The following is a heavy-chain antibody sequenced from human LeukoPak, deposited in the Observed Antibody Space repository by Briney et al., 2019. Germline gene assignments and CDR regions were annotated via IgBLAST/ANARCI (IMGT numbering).Heavy chain of an antibody. CDR3: ARGYSYGYDYYYYYMDV. D-gene: IGHD5-18*01. Sequence: GGSLRLSCAASGFTFSSYSMNWVRQAPGKGLEWVSYISSSSSTIYYADSVKGRFTISRDNAKNTLYLQMNSLRAEDTAVYYCARGYSYGYDYYYYYMDVWGKGTTVTVSS. J-gene: IGHJ6*03. CDR1: GFTFSSYS. V-gene: IGHV3-48*04. CDR2: ISSSSSTI.